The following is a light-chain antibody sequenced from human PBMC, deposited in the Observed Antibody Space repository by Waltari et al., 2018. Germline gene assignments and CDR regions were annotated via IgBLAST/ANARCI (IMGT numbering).Light chain of an antibody. CDR1: SRDVGGFNV. Sequence: SALTQPASVSGSPGQSITIPCSGTSRDVGGFNVVSWYQQHPGEPPKLLIYGVSSWPSGISDRFSGSMSGNRSSLTISAIQADDEADYYCCSYTPSHTYVFGTGTKVTVL. J-gene: IGLJ1*01. CDR2: GVS. CDR3: CSYTPSHTYV. V-gene: IGLV2-14*03.